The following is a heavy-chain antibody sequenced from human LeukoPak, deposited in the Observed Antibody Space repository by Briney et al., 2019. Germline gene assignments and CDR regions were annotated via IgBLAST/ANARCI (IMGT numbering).Heavy chain of an antibody. Sequence: GSLRLSCAASGFTFSSYGMHWVRQAPGKGLEWVAVIWYDGSNKYYADSVKGRFTISRDNSKNTLYLQMNSLRAEDTAVYYCARDWGGHIVVVYAFDIWGQGTMVTVSS. D-gene: IGHD2-21*01. CDR1: GFTFSSYG. J-gene: IGHJ3*02. CDR3: ARDWGGHIVVVYAFDI. V-gene: IGHV3-33*01. CDR2: IWYDGSNK.